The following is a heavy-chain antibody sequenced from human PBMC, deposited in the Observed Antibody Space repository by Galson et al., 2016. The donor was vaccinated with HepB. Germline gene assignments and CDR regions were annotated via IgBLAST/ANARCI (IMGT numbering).Heavy chain of an antibody. Sequence: SLRLSCAVSGFTFRNHQMHWLRQVPGKGLVWVSRIEPDGNSPIYADSVKGRFTISRDNAENMLYLQMNSLRAEDKAIYYCARDLSGPDYWGQGTLVTVSS. CDR1: GFTFRNHQ. V-gene: IGHV3-74*01. CDR2: IEPDGNSP. CDR3: ARDLSGPDY. J-gene: IGHJ4*02.